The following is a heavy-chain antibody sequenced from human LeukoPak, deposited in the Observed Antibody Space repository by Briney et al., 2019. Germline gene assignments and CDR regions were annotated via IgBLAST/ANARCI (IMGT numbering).Heavy chain of an antibody. Sequence: GGSLRLSCAGSGFTFGSYEMNWVRQAPGKGLEWVSYISESGSTIYYADSVKGRFTISRDNAKKSLYLQMNSLRAEDTAVYYCARTYYYDSSGYREDWFDPRGQGTLVTVSS. J-gene: IGHJ5*02. D-gene: IGHD3-22*01. V-gene: IGHV3-48*03. CDR3: ARTYYYDSSGYREDWFDP. CDR1: GFTFGSYE. CDR2: ISESGSTI.